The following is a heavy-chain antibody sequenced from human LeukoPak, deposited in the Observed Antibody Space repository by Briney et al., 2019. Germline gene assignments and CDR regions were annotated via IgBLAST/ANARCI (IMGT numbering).Heavy chain of an antibody. D-gene: IGHD2-15*01. CDR2: INNSSSYI. J-gene: IGHJ3*02. CDR3: ARAVLRVHRMSNDAFDI. Sequence: GGSLRLSCAASGFTFSSYSMNWVRQAPGKGLEWVSSINNSSSYIYYADSVKGRFTISTDNAKNYMYLQMNSLRAEDTAVYYCARAVLRVHRMSNDAFDIWGQGTMVTVSS. CDR1: GFTFSSYS. V-gene: IGHV3-21*01.